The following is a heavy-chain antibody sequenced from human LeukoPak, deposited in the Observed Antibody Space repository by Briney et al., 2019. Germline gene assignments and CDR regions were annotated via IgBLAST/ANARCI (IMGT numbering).Heavy chain of an antibody. V-gene: IGHV4-34*01. J-gene: IGHJ4*02. CDR2: INHSGST. CDR1: GGSFSGYY. Sequence: SETLSLTCAVYGGSFSGYYWSWIRQPPGKGLEWIGEINHSGSTNYNPSLKSRVTISVDTSKNQFSLKLSSVTAADTAVYYCAIGWGSTSCSDYWGQGTLVTVSS. D-gene: IGHD2-2*01. CDR3: AIGWGSTSCSDY.